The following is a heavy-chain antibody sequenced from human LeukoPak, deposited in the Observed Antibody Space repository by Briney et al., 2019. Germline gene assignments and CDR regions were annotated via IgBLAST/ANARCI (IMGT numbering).Heavy chain of an antibody. CDR3: ARDRTFGMAAGPQYYFDY. V-gene: IGHV3-30-3*01. Sequence: GGSLRLSCAASGFSFSSYYMHWVRQAPGKGLEWVAVISYDGSNKYYADSVKGRFTISRDNSKNTLYLQMNSLRAEDTAVYYCARDRTFGMAAGPQYYFDYWGQGTLVTVSS. D-gene: IGHD3-16*01. J-gene: IGHJ4*02. CDR1: GFSFSSYY. CDR2: ISYDGSNK.